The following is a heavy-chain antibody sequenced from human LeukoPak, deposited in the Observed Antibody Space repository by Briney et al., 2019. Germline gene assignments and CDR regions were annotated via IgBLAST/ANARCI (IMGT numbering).Heavy chain of an antibody. V-gene: IGHV3-30-3*01. CDR2: ISYDGSNR. D-gene: IGHD5-18*01. CDR1: GFTFSSYA. CDR3: ARDLDSRYTVMFFGY. Sequence: AGGSLRLSCAASGFTFSSYAMHWVRQAPGKGLEWVAVISYDGSNRYYADSVKGRFTISRDNSRNTLYLQMNSLRAEDTAVYYCARDLDSRYTVMFFGYWGQGTLVTVSS. J-gene: IGHJ4*02.